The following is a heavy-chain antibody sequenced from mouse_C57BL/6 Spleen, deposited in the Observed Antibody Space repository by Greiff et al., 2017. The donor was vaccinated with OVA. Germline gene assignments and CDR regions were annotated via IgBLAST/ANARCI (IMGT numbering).Heavy chain of an antibody. V-gene: IGHV1-64*01. Sequence: VQLQQLGAELVKPGASVKLSCKASGYTFTSYWMHWVKQRPGQGLEWIGMIHPNSGSTNYNEKFKSKATLTVDKSSSTAYMQLSSLTSEDSAVYYRARRYQYYFDYWGQGTTLTVSS. D-gene: IGHD2-12*01. CDR1: GYTFTSYW. CDR3: ARRYQYYFDY. J-gene: IGHJ2*01. CDR2: IHPNSGST.